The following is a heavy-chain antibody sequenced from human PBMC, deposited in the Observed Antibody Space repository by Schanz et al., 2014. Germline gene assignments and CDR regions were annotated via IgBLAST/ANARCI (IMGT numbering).Heavy chain of an antibody. J-gene: IGHJ4*02. CDR2: ISTFRNEDT. Sequence: QVQLVQSGGEMKKPGASVKVSCKASGYTFTDYGLSWVRQAPGQGLEWLGWISTFRNEDTNSAQRFQGRLTMTTDTSTSTAYMELRSLRSDDTAVYYCARDRDQWDGNYLDYWGQGTLVTVSS. V-gene: IGHV1-18*01. CDR1: GYTFTDYG. CDR3: ARDRDQWDGNYLDY. D-gene: IGHD1-26*01.